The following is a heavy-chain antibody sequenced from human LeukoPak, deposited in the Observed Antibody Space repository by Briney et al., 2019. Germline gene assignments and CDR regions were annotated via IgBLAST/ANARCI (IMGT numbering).Heavy chain of an antibody. CDR2: IYPGDSDT. Sequence: GESLKISCKGSGYKFTSYWIGWVRQMPGKGLEWMGIIYPGDSDTRYSPSFQGQVTISADKSISTAYLQWSSLKASDTAVYYCASRYSSGWYPLDYWGQGTLVTVSS. D-gene: IGHD6-19*01. V-gene: IGHV5-51*01. J-gene: IGHJ4*02. CDR3: ASRYSSGWYPLDY. CDR1: GYKFTSYW.